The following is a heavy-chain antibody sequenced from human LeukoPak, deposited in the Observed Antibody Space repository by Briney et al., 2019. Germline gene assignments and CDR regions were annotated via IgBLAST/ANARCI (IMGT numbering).Heavy chain of an antibody. CDR3: ASSEWNYAR. CDR2: IHYSGNT. D-gene: IGHD1-7*01. J-gene: IGHJ4*02. V-gene: IGHV4-59*08. Sequence: SETLSLTCTVSGGSISSYYWSWMRQPPGKGLEWIGFIHYSGNTNYNPSLKSRVTISLDTSGTQFSLKLTSVTAADTAVYYCASSEWNYARWGQGILVTVSS. CDR1: GGSISSYY.